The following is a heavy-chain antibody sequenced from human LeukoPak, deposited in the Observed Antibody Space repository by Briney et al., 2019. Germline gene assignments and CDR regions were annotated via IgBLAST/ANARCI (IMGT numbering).Heavy chain of an antibody. CDR1: GYTFTGYY. V-gene: IGHV1-2*02. Sequence: ASVKVSCKASGYTFTGYYMHWVRQAPGQGLEWMGWINPNSGGTNYAQKFQGRVTMTRDTSISTAYMELRSLRSDDTAVYYCARIPRRYYYDSSGYFDYWGQGTLVTVSS. CDR3: ARIPRRYYYDSSGYFDY. CDR2: INPNSGGT. J-gene: IGHJ4*02. D-gene: IGHD3-22*01.